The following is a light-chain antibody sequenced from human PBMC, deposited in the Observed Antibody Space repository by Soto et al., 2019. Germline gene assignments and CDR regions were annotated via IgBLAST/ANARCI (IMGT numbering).Light chain of an antibody. CDR1: QSVSSSY. Sequence: EIVLTQSTGTLSLSPGERATLSCRASQSVSSSYLAWYQQRPGQAPRLLIYGASSRAPGIPDRFSGGGSGTDFTLTISRLEPEDFAVYYCQQYGSSPPITFGQGTRLEIK. J-gene: IGKJ5*01. CDR2: GAS. CDR3: QQYGSSPPIT. V-gene: IGKV3-20*01.